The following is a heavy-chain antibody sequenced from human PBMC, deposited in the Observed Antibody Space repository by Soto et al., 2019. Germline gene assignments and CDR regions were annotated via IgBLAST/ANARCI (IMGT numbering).Heavy chain of an antibody. CDR2: IYHSGST. J-gene: IGHJ4*02. D-gene: IGHD6-19*01. Sequence: SETLSLTCAVSGGSISSSNWWSWVRQPPGKGLEWIGEIYHSGSTNYNPSLKSRVTISVDKSKNQFSLKLSSVTAADTAVYYCARSTYSSGWYELGDYWGQGTLVTGS. CDR3: ARSTYSSGWYELGDY. CDR1: GGSISSSNW. V-gene: IGHV4-4*02.